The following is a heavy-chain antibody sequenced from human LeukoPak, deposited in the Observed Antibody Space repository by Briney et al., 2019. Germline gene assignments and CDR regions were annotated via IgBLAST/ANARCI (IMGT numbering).Heavy chain of an antibody. CDR2: INHSGST. Sequence: SETLSLNCAVYGGSFSGYYWSWIRQPPGKGLEWIGEINHSGSTNYNPSLKSRVTISVDTSKNQFSLKLSSVTAADTAVYYCARHGSSGYYYGSYFDYWGQGTLVTVSS. CDR1: GGSFSGYY. J-gene: IGHJ4*02. D-gene: IGHD3-22*01. V-gene: IGHV4-34*01. CDR3: ARHGSSGYYYGSYFDY.